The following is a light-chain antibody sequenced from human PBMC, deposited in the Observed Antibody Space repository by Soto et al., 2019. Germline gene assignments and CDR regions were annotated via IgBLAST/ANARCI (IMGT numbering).Light chain of an antibody. Sequence: EIVLTQSPGTLSLSPGERATLSCRASQSVSSSYLAWYQQKPAQAPRLLIYGASSRATGIPARFSGSGSGTDFTLTISRLEPEDFAVYYCQQYGSSRWTFGQGTKVDIK. V-gene: IGKV3-20*01. J-gene: IGKJ1*01. CDR3: QQYGSSRWT. CDR2: GAS. CDR1: QSVSSSY.